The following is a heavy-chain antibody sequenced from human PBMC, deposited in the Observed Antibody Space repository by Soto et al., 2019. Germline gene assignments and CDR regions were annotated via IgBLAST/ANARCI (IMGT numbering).Heavy chain of an antibody. J-gene: IGHJ5*02. CDR3: AREGLYDCSSTSCSKYNWFDP. CDR2: MNPNSGNT. Sequence: ASVKVSCKASGYTFTSYDINWVRQATGQGLEWMGWMNPNSGNTGYAQKFQGRVTMTRNTSISTAYMELSSLRSEDTAVYYCAREGLYDCSSTSCSKYNWFDPWGQGTLVTVSS. D-gene: IGHD2-2*01. CDR1: GYTFTSYD. V-gene: IGHV1-8*01.